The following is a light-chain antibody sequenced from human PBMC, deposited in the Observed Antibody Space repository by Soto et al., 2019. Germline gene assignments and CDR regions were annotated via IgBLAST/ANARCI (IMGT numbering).Light chain of an antibody. CDR3: QQYYSTPLT. J-gene: IGKJ4*01. V-gene: IGKV4-1*01. CDR2: WAS. Sequence: DIVMTQSPDSLAVSLGERAIINCKSSQSVLYSSNNKNYLAWYQQKAGQPPKLLVYWASIRESGVPDRFSGSGSGTDFTLTISSLQAEDVAVYYCQQYYSTPLTFGGGTKVEIK. CDR1: QSVLYSSNNKNY.